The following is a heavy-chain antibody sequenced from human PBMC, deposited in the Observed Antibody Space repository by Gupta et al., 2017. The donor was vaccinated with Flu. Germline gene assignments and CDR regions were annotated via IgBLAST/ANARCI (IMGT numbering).Heavy chain of an antibody. CDR1: GYTFTGYY. CDR3: ARDRSPITMVRGVTALFDY. D-gene: IGHD3-10*01. Sequence: QVQLVQSGAEVQQPGASVKVSCTASGYTFTGYYMHWVRQAPGQGLEWMGGINPNSGGTNYAQKFQGRVTMTRDTSISTAYMELSRLRSDDTAVYYCARDRSPITMVRGVTALFDYWGQGTLVTVSS. V-gene: IGHV1-2*02. CDR2: INPNSGGT. J-gene: IGHJ4*02.